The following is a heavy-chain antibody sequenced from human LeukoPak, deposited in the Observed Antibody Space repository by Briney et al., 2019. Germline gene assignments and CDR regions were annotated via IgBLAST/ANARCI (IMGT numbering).Heavy chain of an antibody. CDR1: GYSFTSYW. D-gene: IGHD6-19*01. J-gene: IGHJ4*02. CDR3: ARTPPPYSSGWYYFDY. Sequence: KRGEALKISSKGCGYSFTSYWIGWVQEMPGKALEWMVITYPGYSDTRYSPSFQGQVTISADKSISTAYLQWITLKASDTAMYYCARTPPPYSSGWYYFDYWGQGTLVTVSS. CDR2: TYPGYSDT. V-gene: IGHV5-51*07.